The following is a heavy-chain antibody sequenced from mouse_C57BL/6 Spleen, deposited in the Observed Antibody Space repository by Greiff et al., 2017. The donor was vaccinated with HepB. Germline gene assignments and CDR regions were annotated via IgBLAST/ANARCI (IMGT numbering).Heavy chain of an antibody. CDR2: IWSDGST. V-gene: IGHV2-6-1*01. D-gene: IGHD2-5*01. CDR3: ARHDSNYDAMDY. Sequence: QVQLKESGPGLVAPSQSLSITCTVSGFSLTSYGVHWVRQPPGKGLEWLVVIWSDGSTTYNSALKSRLSISKDNSKNQVFLKMNRLQTDDTAMYYCARHDSNYDAMDYWGQGTSVTVSS. J-gene: IGHJ4*01. CDR1: GFSLTSYG.